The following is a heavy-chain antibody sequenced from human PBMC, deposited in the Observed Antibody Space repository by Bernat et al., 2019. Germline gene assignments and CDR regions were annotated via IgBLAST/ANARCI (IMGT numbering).Heavy chain of an antibody. V-gene: IGHV3-74*01. CDR2: INSDGSST. CDR3: ARAALGDTAMAHYYYYMDV. Sequence: EVQLVESGGGLVQPGGSLRPSCAASGFTFSSYWMHWVRQAPGKGLVWVSRINSDGSSTSYADSVKGRFTISRDNAKNTLYLQMNSLRAEDTAVYYCARAALGDTAMAHYYYYMDVWGKGTTVTVSS. CDR1: GFTFSSYW. D-gene: IGHD5-18*01. J-gene: IGHJ6*03.